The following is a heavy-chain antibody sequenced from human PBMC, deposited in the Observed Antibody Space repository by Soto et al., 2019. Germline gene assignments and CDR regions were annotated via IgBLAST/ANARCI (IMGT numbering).Heavy chain of an antibody. D-gene: IGHD3-22*01. CDR3: ARDSSGYYYVPDY. CDR1: GGTFSSYA. CDR2: IIPIFGTA. J-gene: IGHJ4*02. Sequence: GASVKVSCKASGGTFSSYAISWVRQAPGQGLEWMGGIIPIFGTANYAQEFQGRVTITADESTSTAYMELSSLRSEDTAVYYCARDSSGYYYVPDYWGQGTLVTVS. V-gene: IGHV1-69*13.